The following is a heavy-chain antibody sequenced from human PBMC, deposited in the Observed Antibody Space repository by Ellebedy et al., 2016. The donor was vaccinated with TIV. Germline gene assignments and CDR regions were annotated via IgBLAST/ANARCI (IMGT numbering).Heavy chain of an antibody. V-gene: IGHV3-33*08. J-gene: IGHJ4*02. CDR3: ARSYCSGGSCYTGLDY. CDR2: IWYDGSNK. D-gene: IGHD2-15*01. Sequence: GESLKISCAASGFTFSSYGMHWVRQAPGKGLEWVAVIWYDGSNKYYADSVKGRFTISRDNSKNTLYLQMNNLRAEDTAVYYCARSYCSGGSCYTGLDYWGQGTLVTVSS. CDR1: GFTFSSYG.